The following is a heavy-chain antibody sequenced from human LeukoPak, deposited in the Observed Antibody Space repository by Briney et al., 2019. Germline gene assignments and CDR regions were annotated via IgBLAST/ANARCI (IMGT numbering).Heavy chain of an antibody. CDR2: IIPIFHTT. V-gene: IGHV1-69*05. CDR3: ARDYNYDSSAYDDALDV. CDR1: GGTFSSHG. D-gene: IGHD3-22*01. J-gene: IGHJ3*01. Sequence: SVKVSCKASGGTFSSHGISWVRQAPGQGIEWVGGIIPIFHTTNYAQNFQDRLAITTDESTSTIYMELSNLRSDDTAVYYCARDYNYDSSAYDDALDVWGQGQWSPSLQ.